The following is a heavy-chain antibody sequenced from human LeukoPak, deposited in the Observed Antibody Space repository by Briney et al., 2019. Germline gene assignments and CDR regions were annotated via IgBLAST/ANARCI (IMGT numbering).Heavy chain of an antibody. D-gene: IGHD3-10*01. CDR1: SYTFTNYA. Sequence: ASVKVSCKASSYTFTNYAFTWVRQAPGQGLEWMGWISAYNGNTNYAQKLQGRVTMTTDTSTSTAYMELRSLRSDDTAVYYCARGMRFGELLYFDYWGQGTLVTVSS. V-gene: IGHV1-18*01. CDR2: ISAYNGNT. J-gene: IGHJ4*02. CDR3: ARGMRFGELLYFDY.